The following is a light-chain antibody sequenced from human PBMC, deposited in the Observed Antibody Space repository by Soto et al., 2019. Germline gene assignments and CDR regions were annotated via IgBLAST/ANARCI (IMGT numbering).Light chain of an antibody. V-gene: IGKV3-20*01. Sequence: EIVLTRSPGTLSLSPGERATLSCRANQIVSSSYLAWYQQRPGQAPRLLIYDASSRATGIPDRFSGSGSGTDFTLTISGLEPEDFAVFYCQQYGSSPYTFGQGTKLEIK. J-gene: IGKJ2*01. CDR1: QIVSSSY. CDR3: QQYGSSPYT. CDR2: DAS.